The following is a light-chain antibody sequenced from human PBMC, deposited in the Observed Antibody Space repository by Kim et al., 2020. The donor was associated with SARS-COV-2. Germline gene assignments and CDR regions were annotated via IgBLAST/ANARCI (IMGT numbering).Light chain of an antibody. CDR3: QQSYAKPPT. CDR1: QTISSY. CDR2: GAS. J-gene: IGKJ2*01. V-gene: IGKV1-39*01. Sequence: SASVGDRVTITCRASQTISSYLNWYQHKPGKAPKLLIYGASSLQSGVPSRFSGSGSGTDFTLTISSLQREDFATYYCQQSYAKPPTFGQGTKLEI.